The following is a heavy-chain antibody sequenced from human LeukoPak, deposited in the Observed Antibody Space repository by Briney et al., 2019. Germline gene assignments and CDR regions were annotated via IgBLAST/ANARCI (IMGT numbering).Heavy chain of an antibody. D-gene: IGHD4-17*01. V-gene: IGHV1-69*13. CDR3: AREGTVTKRVFDL. Sequence: SVKVSCKASGYTFTSYYMHWVRQAPGQGLEWMGGIIPIFGTANYAQKFQGRVTITADESTSTAYMELSSLRSEDTAVYYCAREGTVTKRVFDLWGRGTLVTVSS. CDR1: GYTFTSYY. CDR2: IIPIFGTA. J-gene: IGHJ2*01.